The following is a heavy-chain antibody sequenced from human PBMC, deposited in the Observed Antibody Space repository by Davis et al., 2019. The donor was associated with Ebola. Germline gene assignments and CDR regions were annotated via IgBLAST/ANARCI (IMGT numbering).Heavy chain of an antibody. CDR1: SGSISRSSYY. J-gene: IGHJ5*02. CDR2: IYYSGST. Sequence: MPSETLSLTCTVSSGSISRSSYYWGWIRQPPGKGLEWIANIYYSGSTQYNPSLKSRVTISVDTSKNQFSLKLSSVTAADTAVYYCARGTAYGGNSVWFDPWGQGTLVTVSS. V-gene: IGHV4-39*01. D-gene: IGHD4-23*01. CDR3: ARGTAYGGNSVWFDP.